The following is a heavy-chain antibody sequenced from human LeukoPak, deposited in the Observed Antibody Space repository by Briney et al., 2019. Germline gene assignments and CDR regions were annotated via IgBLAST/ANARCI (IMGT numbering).Heavy chain of an antibody. D-gene: IGHD4-23*01. CDR2: IVVGSGNT. V-gene: IGHV1-58*02. Sequence: ASVKVSCKASGFTFTSSAMQWVRQARGQRLEWIGWIVVGSGNTNYAQKFQERVTITRDMSTSTAYMELSSLRFEDTAVYYCAADRGGNSDLRYWGQGTLVTVSS. CDR1: GFTFTSSA. J-gene: IGHJ4*02. CDR3: AADRGGNSDLRY.